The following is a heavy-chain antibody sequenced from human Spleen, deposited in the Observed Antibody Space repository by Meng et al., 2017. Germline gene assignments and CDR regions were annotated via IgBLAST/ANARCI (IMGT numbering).Heavy chain of an antibody. V-gene: IGHV3-48*03. Sequence: GESLKISCAASGFTFSSYAMSWVRQAPGKGLEWISYISSSGSTIYYVDSVKGRFTISRDNAKSSLYLQMDSLRAEDTAVYYCLATTMTSAHWGQGTLVTVSS. CDR3: LATTMTSAH. CDR1: GFTFSSYA. D-gene: IGHD4-17*01. CDR2: ISSSGSTI. J-gene: IGHJ4*02.